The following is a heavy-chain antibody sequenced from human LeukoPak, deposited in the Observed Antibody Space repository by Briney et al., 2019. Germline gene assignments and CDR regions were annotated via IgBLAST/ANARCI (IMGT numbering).Heavy chain of an antibody. D-gene: IGHD4/OR15-4a*01. CDR3: ARTDYGPTGFDY. J-gene: IGHJ4*02. Sequence: SETLSLTCTVSGGSISSNSYFWGWIRQPPGKGLEWIGSIYHGGSTYYNPSLKTRVTISVDTSKNQFSLKLSSVTAADTAVYYCARTDYGPTGFDYWGQGTLVTVSS. CDR2: IYHGGST. V-gene: IGHV4-39*07. CDR1: GGSISSNSYF.